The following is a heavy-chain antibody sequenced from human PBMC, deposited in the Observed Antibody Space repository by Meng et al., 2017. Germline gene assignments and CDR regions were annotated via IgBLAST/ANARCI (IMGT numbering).Heavy chain of an antibody. CDR1: VYRLSSNTAA. D-gene: IGHD2-15*01. CDR2: TDYRCNCHN. CDR3: ARSVWYLLAYFDS. V-gene: IGHV6-1*01. J-gene: IGHJ4*02. Sequence: QVQLQQSGSGWVKLSPTLPLTSAYSVYRLSSNTAAWHWIRQSPSRGLEWLGRTDYRCNCHNDEAVFVNSRITTTQDSTKNHFSLQLNSMIADTTAVYCSARSVWYLLAYFDSWGQGTLVTVSS.